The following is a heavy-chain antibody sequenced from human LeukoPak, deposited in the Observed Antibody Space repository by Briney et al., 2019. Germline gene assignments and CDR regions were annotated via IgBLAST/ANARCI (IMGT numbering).Heavy chain of an antibody. Sequence: SETLSLTCTVSGGSVSGSSYYWGWTRQPPGKGLEWIGSIYYSGATYYNPSLKSRVTISVDTSKNQFSLNLNSVTAADTAVYYCARKDFWSGYYHWGQGILVTVSS. J-gene: IGHJ5*02. CDR3: ARKDFWSGYYH. CDR2: IYYSGAT. V-gene: IGHV4-39*07. D-gene: IGHD3-3*01. CDR1: GGSVSGSSYY.